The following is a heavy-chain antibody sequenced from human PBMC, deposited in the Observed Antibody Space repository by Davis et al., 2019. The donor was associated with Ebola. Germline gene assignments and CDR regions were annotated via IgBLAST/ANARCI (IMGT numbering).Heavy chain of an antibody. Sequence: AASVKVSCKASGYTFTSYGISWVRQAPGQGLEWMGWISAYNGNTNYAQKLQGRVTMTTDTSTSTAYMELRSLRSDDTAVYYCARDQRRLELVYYYGMDVWGQGTTVTVSS. D-gene: IGHD1-7*01. J-gene: IGHJ6*02. CDR2: ISAYNGNT. CDR3: ARDQRRLELVYYYGMDV. V-gene: IGHV1-18*01. CDR1: GYTFTSYG.